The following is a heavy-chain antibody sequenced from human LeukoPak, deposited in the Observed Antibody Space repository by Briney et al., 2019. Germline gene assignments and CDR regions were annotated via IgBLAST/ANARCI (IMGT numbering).Heavy chain of an antibody. CDR1: GDSVSSNTAA. CDR3: AREQTGDQNFDY. CDR2: TYYRSKWYN. J-gene: IGHJ4*02. V-gene: IGHV6-1*01. D-gene: IGHD7-27*01. Sequence: SQTLSLTCAISGDSVSSNTAAWNWIRQSPSRGLEWLGSTYYRSKWYNNYAVSVKSRISINPHTSKNQFSLQLKSVTPEDTAVYYCAREQTGDQNFDYWGQGTLVTVSS.